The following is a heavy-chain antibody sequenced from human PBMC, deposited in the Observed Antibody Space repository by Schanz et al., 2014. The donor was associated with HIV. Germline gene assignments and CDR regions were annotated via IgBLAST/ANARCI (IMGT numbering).Heavy chain of an antibody. Sequence: QVQLVQSGTEVAQPGASVKVSCKASGYTFSRSAISWVRQATGQGLEWMGWMNPNSGNTGYAQKFQGRVTLTRNTSISTAYMELSSLTSEDTAVYYCARGARDCTNGVCGGYYFDYWGQGTLVTVSS. CDR3: ARGARDCTNGVCGGYYFDY. CDR2: MNPNSGNT. D-gene: IGHD2-8*01. CDR1: GYTFSRSA. J-gene: IGHJ4*02. V-gene: IGHV1-8*01.